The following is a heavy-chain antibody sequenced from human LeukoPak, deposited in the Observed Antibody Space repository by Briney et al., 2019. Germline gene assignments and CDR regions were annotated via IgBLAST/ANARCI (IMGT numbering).Heavy chain of an antibody. CDR1: GFTFSSYE. CDR2: ISSSGSTI. J-gene: IGHJ6*03. V-gene: IGHV3-48*03. Sequence: GGSLRLSCAASGFTFSSYEMNWVRQAPGKGLEWVSYISSSGSTIYYADSVKGRFTISRDNAKSTLYLQMNSLRAEDTAVYHCARAFGDFWSGYYPSYYNYYMDVWGKGTTVTVSS. D-gene: IGHD3-3*01. CDR3: ARAFGDFWSGYYPSYYNYYMDV.